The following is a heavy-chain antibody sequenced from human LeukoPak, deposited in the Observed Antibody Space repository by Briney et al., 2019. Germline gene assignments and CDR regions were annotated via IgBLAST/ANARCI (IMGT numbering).Heavy chain of an antibody. CDR1: GYTFTSYY. Sequence: ASVKVSCKASGYTFTSYYMHWVRQAPGQGLEWMGIINPSGGSTSYAQKFQGRVTMTRDTSTSTVYMELSSLRSEDKAVYYCARNYYGSGTRLGMDVWGQGTTVTVSS. J-gene: IGHJ6*02. V-gene: IGHV1-46*01. D-gene: IGHD3-10*01. CDR3: ARNYYGSGTRLGMDV. CDR2: INPSGGST.